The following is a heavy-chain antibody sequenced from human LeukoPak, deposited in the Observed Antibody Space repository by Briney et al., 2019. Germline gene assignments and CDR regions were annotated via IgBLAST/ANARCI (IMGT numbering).Heavy chain of an antibody. V-gene: IGHV3-21*01. CDR2: ISSSSSYI. D-gene: IGHD3-22*01. Sequence: GGSLRLSCAASGFTFSSYSMNWVRQAPGKGLEWVSSISSSSSYIYYADSVKGRFTISRDNAKNSLYLQMNSLRAEDTAVYYCAREEKYYYDSSGYLSLPSYYFDYWGQGTLVTVFS. J-gene: IGHJ4*02. CDR3: AREEKYYYDSSGYLSLPSYYFDY. CDR1: GFTFSSYS.